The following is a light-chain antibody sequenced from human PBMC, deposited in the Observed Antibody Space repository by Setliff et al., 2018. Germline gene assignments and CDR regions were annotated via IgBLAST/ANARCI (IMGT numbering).Light chain of an antibody. Sequence: QSALTQPPSVSGSRGQSVTISCTGTSSDVGNYNRXXXXXXXXXXXXXLXXXXXTNRPSGVPDRFSGSKSGNTASLTISGLQAEDEADYYCSSYTSSNTYVFGSGTKVTVL. CDR3: SSYTSSNTYV. CDR1: SSDVGNYNR. CDR2: XXT. V-gene: IGLV2-18*02. J-gene: IGLJ1*01.